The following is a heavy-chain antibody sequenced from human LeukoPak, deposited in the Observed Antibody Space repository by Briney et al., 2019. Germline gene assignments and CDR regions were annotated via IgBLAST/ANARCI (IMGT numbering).Heavy chain of an antibody. V-gene: IGHV4-38-2*01. CDR1: GYSISSGYY. D-gene: IGHD5-24*01. Sequence: PSETLSLTCAVSGYSISSGYYWGWIRQPPGKGLEWIGNIYHSGSTYYNPSLRSRLTIPVDTSKNQFSLKLKSVTAADTAVYYCGRNQDGYNPGGYWGQGILVTVSS. CDR3: GRNQDGYNPGGY. CDR2: IYHSGST. J-gene: IGHJ4*02.